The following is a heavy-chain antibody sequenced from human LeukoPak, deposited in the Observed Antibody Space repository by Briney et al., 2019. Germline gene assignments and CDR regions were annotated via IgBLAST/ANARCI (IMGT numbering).Heavy chain of an antibody. Sequence: SETLSLTCTVSGYSISSGYYWGWIRQPPGKGLEWIGSIYHSGSASYNPSLKSRVTISVDRSKNQFSLKLSSVTAADTAVYYCARDFAVETGAIFWFDPWGQGTLVTVSS. CDR1: GYSISSGYY. J-gene: IGHJ5*02. D-gene: IGHD1-26*01. CDR2: IYHSGSA. CDR3: ARDFAVETGAIFWFDP. V-gene: IGHV4-38-2*02.